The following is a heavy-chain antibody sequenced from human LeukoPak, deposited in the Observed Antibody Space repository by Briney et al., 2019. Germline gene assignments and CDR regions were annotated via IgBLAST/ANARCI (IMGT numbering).Heavy chain of an antibody. CDR1: GYTFTSYG. Sequence: GASVKVSCKASGYTFTSYGISWVRQAPGQGLEWMGWISAYNGNTNYAQKLQGRVTMTTDTSTSTAYMELRSLRSDDTAVYYCARALLPTYYDYVWGSYRYWGEWVYWGQGTLVTVSS. CDR3: ARALLPTYYDYVWGSYRYWGEWVY. J-gene: IGHJ4*02. D-gene: IGHD3-16*02. V-gene: IGHV1-18*01. CDR2: ISAYNGNT.